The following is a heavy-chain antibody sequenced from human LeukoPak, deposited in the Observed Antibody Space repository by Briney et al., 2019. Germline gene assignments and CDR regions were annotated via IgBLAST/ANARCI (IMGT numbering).Heavy chain of an antibody. J-gene: IGHJ6*03. CDR1: GYSIISAYY. V-gene: IGHV4-38-2*02. Sequence: SETLSLTCAVSGYSIISAYYWGWLRPPPGKGLEWIGSINHSGTTSYNPSLKSRVTISGDTSKNQFSLKLSSVTAADTAEYYCARDGAASYMDVWGKGTTVTVSS. CDR2: INHSGTT. D-gene: IGHD6-25*01. CDR3: ARDGAASYMDV.